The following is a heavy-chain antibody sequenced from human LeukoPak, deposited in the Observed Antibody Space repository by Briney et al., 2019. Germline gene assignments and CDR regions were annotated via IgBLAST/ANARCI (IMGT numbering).Heavy chain of an antibody. D-gene: IGHD4-17*01. Sequence: KPSETLSLTCNVSGGSIRGYYWSWIRQPPGKGLEWIGYIYSSGSTNYNPSLKSRVTMSVDTSKNQFSLKVNSVTAADTAVYYCARPVYDYGDYWVDSWGQGTLVTVSS. V-gene: IGHV4-59*08. CDR2: IYSSGST. CDR1: GGSIRGYY. CDR3: ARPVYDYGDYWVDS. J-gene: IGHJ5*01.